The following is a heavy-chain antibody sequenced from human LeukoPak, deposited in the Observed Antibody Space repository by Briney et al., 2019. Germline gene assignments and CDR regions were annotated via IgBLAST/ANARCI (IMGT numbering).Heavy chain of an antibody. CDR2: IYSGGST. J-gene: IGHJ4*02. CDR1: GLTFSKNY. V-gene: IGHV3-53*01. CDR3: ARVGGH. D-gene: IGHD3-10*01. Sequence: PGGSLRLSCAASGLTFSKNYMSWVRQAPGKGLESVSVIYSGGSTYYADSVRGRFIISRDNSKNTLYLQMNSLRVEDTAVYYCARVGGHWGQGTLVTVSS.